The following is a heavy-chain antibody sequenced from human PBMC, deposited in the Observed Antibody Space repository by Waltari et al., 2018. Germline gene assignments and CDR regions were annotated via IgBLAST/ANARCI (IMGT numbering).Heavy chain of an antibody. D-gene: IGHD3-16*01. Sequence: QVQLQESGPGLVKPSQTLSLTCTVSGGSISSGSYYWSWIRQPAGKGLEWIGYIYTSGSTNYNPSLKSRVTISVDTSKNQFSLKLSSVTAADTAVYYCARTSKGASLFDYWGQEPWSPSPQ. CDR3: ARTSKGASLFDY. CDR2: IYTSGST. V-gene: IGHV4-61*09. CDR1: GGSISSGSYY. J-gene: IGHJ4*01.